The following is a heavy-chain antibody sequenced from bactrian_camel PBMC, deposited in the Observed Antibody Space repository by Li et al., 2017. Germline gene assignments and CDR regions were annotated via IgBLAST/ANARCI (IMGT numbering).Heavy chain of an antibody. D-gene: IGHD7*01. J-gene: IGHJ4*01. CDR2: IWTGGGTT. CDR3: AVAAGRYEGRCLDRWHQ. V-gene: IGHV3S54*01. Sequence: HVQLVESGGGSVQAGGSLRLSCAVSGYTYSITSMGWFRQGPGKREGVAAIWTGGGTTYYADSVKGRFTISQDNTKNALYLRMNSLKPEDTAMYYCAVAAGRYEGRCLDRWHQWGQGTQVTVS. CDR1: GYTYSITS.